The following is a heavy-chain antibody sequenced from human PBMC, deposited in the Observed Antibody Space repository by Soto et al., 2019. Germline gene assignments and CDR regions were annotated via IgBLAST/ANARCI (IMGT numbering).Heavy chain of an antibody. J-gene: IGHJ4*02. CDR2: IYHGGST. CDR1: GGSISNGGYY. Sequence: QVQLQESGPGLVKPSQTLSLTCSVSGGSISNGGYYWNWIRQHPGKGLEWIGYIYHGGSTYYNPSLKXXVXIXXDTSQNLFSLKLSSVTAADTAVYYCARVDLLGVSYWGQGALVTVSS. D-gene: IGHD2-8*01. V-gene: IGHV4-31*01. CDR3: ARVDLLGVSY.